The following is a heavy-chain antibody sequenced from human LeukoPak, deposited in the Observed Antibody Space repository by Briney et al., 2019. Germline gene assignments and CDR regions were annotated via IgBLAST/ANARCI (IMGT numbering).Heavy chain of an antibody. J-gene: IGHJ4*02. V-gene: IGHV3-7*01. CDR1: GFTFGSNW. D-gene: IGHD4-11*01. Sequence: GGSLRLSCATSGFTFGSNWMSWARNPPGRGLDWVANIKPDGSAEYYAASVKGRFTVSRDNAKNSLYLQMNSLRVEDTAVYYCARTWMYSNYFRGQGTLVTVSS. CDR2: IKPDGSAE. CDR3: ARTWMYSNYF.